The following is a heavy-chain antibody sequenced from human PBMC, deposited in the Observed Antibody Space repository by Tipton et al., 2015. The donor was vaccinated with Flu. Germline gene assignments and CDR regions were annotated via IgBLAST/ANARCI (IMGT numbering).Heavy chain of an antibody. CDR2: INSDGSST. Sequence: SLRLSCAASGFTFSSFWMHWVRQAPGKGLVWVARINSDGSSTRYADSVKGRFTISRDNAENTLYLQLNSLRAEDTAVYYCASGRYDGMDVWGQGNTVTVSS. CDR1: GFTFSSFW. V-gene: IGHV3-74*01. D-gene: IGHD3-10*01. CDR3: ASGRYDGMDV. J-gene: IGHJ6*02.